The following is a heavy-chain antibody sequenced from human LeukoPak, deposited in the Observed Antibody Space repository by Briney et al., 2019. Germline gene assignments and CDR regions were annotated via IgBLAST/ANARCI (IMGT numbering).Heavy chain of an antibody. D-gene: IGHD3-10*01. V-gene: IGHV4-4*02. CDR2: IYHTGII. CDR3: ARGGGSHYEIDY. Sequence: PSETLSLTCAVSGVSISSSNWWTWVRQPPGKGLEWIGEIYHTGIINYNPSLKSRVTISVDKSMNQFSLRLTSVTAADTAVYFCARGGGSHYEIDYWGQGTLVTVSS. CDR1: GVSISSSNW. J-gene: IGHJ4*02.